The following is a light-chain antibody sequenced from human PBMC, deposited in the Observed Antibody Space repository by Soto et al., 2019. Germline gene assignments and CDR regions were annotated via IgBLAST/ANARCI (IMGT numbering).Light chain of an antibody. CDR2: GAS. J-gene: IGKJ5*01. Sequence: EIVMTQSPATLSVSPGERATLSCRASQTVSSNLAWYQQKPGQAPRLLIYGASTRATGIPARFSGSGSGTEFTLIISSLQSEDFATYYCQQLNSYPLTFGQGTRLEIK. V-gene: IGKV3-15*01. CDR3: QQLNSYPLT. CDR1: QTVSSN.